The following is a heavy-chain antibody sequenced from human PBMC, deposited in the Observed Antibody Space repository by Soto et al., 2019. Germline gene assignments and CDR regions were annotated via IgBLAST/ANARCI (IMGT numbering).Heavy chain of an antibody. CDR2: ISWNSGSI. CDR1: GFTFDDYA. D-gene: IGHD3-3*01. V-gene: IGHV3-9*01. Sequence: GGSLRLSCAASGFTFDDYAMHWVRQAPGKGLEWVSGISWNSGSIGYADSVKGRFTISRDNAKNSLYLQMNSLRAEDTALYYCAKSLKRTIFGVVIPYYFDYWGQGTLVTVSS. J-gene: IGHJ4*02. CDR3: AKSLKRTIFGVVIPYYFDY.